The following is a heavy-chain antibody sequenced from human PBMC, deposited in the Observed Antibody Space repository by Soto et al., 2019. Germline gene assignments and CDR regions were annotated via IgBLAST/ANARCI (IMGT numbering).Heavy chain of an antibody. J-gene: IGHJ4*02. CDR3: ATQDFRGTTGTT. CDR1: GFTFSTYA. Sequence: EVQLLESGGGLVQPGGSLRISCAASGFTFSTYAMGWVRQAPGKGLYWVSLINYSGATTYYADSVKGRFTISRDNSKNTLYLQMSSLRADVTALYYCATQDFRGTTGTTWGQGTLVTVSS. V-gene: IGHV3-23*01. CDR2: INYSGATT. D-gene: IGHD1-1*01.